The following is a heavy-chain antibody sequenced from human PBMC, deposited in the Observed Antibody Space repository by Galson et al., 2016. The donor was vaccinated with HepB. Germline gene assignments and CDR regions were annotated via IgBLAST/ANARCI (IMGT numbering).Heavy chain of an antibody. D-gene: IGHD2-2*01. V-gene: IGHV1-46*04. Sequence: SVKVSCKASGYTFSKYFIHWVRQAPGQGLDWMGIINPSDGSTNCAQTLQGRFTMTRDTSTSTFQMDLNSLKSEDTAMYFCARSDSVEAVYPAAAFDYWGQGTLVTVSS. CDR3: ARSDSVEAVYPAAAFDY. CDR1: GYTFSKYF. J-gene: IGHJ4*02. CDR2: INPSDGST.